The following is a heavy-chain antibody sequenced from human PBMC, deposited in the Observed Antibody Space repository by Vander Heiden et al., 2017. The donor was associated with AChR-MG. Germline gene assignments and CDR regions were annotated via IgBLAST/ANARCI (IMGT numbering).Heavy chain of an antibody. CDR1: GFSFSSYS. V-gene: IGHV3-21*02. D-gene: IGHD2-2*01. J-gene: IGHJ4*02. CDR3: ARGAQEQLLSPFDY. Sequence: EVQLVESGGGLVKPGGSLRLSCAASGFSFSSYSLSWLRLAPGKGVEWVSSSSSGSTYTHYADSVKGGFTISRDNAKNSLYLQVNSLRAEDAAKYYCARGAQEQLLSPFDYWGQGTLVTVSS. CDR2: SSSGSTYT.